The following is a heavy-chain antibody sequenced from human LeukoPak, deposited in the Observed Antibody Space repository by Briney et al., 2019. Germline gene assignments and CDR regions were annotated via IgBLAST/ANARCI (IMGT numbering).Heavy chain of an antibody. Sequence: ASVKVSCKASVYSFISYGINWVRQAPGQGLEWMGWISGLNGNTNYAQKLQDRVTMTTDTSTSTAYMELWSLRSDDTAVYYCAREVGGAGSYFFPYYAMDVWGQGTTVTVSS. CDR2: ISGLNGNT. V-gene: IGHV1-18*01. CDR3: AREVGGAGSYFFPYYAMDV. J-gene: IGHJ6*02. CDR1: VYSFISYG. D-gene: IGHD3-10*01.